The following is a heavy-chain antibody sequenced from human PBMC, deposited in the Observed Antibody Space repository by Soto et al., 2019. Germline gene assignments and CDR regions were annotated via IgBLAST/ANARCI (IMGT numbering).Heavy chain of an antibody. CDR1: GFTFSSFG. CDR2: ISYQGSVK. V-gene: IGHV3-30*18. D-gene: IGHD2-2*01. CDR3: AKAEMYCSSVTCYPDS. Sequence: QVQLVESGGGVVQPGRSLRLACAASGFTFSSFGMHWVRQAPGKGLEWVALISYQGSVKYYADSVKGRFTISRDNSKNTLSLQLNSLTTADTAVYYCAKAEMYCSSVTCYPDSWGQGTLVSVSS. J-gene: IGHJ4*02.